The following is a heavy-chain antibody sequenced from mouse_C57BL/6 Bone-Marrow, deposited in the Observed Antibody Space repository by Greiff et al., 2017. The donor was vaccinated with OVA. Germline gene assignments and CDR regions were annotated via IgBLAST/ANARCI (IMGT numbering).Heavy chain of an antibody. CDR3: TRWYYGSDWYFDV. D-gene: IGHD1-1*01. CDR2: IYPGNSDT. CDR1: GYTFTSYW. Sequence: VQLQQSGTVLARPGASVKMSCKTSGYTFTSYWMHWVKQRPGQGLEWIGAIYPGNSDTSYNQKFKGKAKLTAVTSASTAYMELSSLTNEDSAVYYCTRWYYGSDWYFDVWGTGTTVTVSS. J-gene: IGHJ1*03. V-gene: IGHV1-5*01.